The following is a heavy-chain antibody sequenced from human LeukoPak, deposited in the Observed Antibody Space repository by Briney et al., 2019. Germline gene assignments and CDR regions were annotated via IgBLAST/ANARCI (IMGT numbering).Heavy chain of an antibody. CDR2: IIGSSGST. CDR1: GFSFNNYA. Sequence: GGSLRLSCVASGFSFNNYAMNWVRQAPGKGLEWVSLIIGSSGSTFYADSVKGRFTISRDKSKNTLYLQMNSLRAEDTAVYYCAKGTYDYIEIAYFDYWGQGSLVTVSS. V-gene: IGHV3-23*01. CDR3: AKGTYDYIEIAYFDY. D-gene: IGHD5-12*01. J-gene: IGHJ4*02.